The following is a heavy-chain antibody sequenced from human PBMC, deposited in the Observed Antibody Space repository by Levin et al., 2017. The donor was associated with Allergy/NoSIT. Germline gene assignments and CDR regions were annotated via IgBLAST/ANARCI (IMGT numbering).Heavy chain of an antibody. CDR1: GGSVSSGSYY. V-gene: IGHV4-61*01. J-gene: IGHJ5*02. CDR3: ARNVDGGNAYNWFDP. Sequence: SETLSLTCTVSGGSVSSGSYYWSWIRQPPGTGLEWIGYIYYSGSTNYNPSLKSRVTISVDTSKNQFSLKLSSVTAADTAVYYCARNVDGGNAYNWFDPWGQGTLVTVSS. CDR2: IYYSGST. D-gene: IGHD4-23*01.